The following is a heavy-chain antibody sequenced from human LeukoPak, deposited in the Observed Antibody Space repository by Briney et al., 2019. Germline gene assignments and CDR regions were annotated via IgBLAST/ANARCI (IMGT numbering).Heavy chain of an antibody. J-gene: IGHJ4*02. CDR1: GGTFSSYT. V-gene: IGHV1-69*02. CDR2: IIPILGIA. D-gene: IGHD2-15*01. CDR3: ARGLVVVAAQFDY. Sequence: TVKVSCKASGGTFSSYTISWVRQAPGQGLEWMGRIIPILGIANYAQKFQGRVTITADKSTSTAYMELSSLRSEDTAVYYCARGLVVVAAQFDYWGQGTLVTVSS.